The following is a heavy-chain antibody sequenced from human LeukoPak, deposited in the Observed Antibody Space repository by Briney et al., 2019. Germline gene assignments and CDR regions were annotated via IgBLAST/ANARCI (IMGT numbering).Heavy chain of an antibody. J-gene: IGHJ3*02. V-gene: IGHV3-7*01. CDR3: AREGYADNHI. CDR2: INQDGSEK. D-gene: IGHD4-17*01. Sequence: GGTLRLSCAVSGLPFSNHWMTWVRQAPGQGLERVANINQDGSEKYYVDSVKGRFSISRDNAKSSLYLQMNSLRVEDTAMYFCAREGYADNHIWGQGTIVTVSS. CDR1: GLPFSNHW.